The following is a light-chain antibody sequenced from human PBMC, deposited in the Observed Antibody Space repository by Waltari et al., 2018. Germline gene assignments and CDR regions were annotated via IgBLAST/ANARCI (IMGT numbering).Light chain of an antibody. CDR2: YKSDSEK. Sequence: QPVLTQPPSSSASPGESGRLSCNLPSDINVGDFNIYWYQQRPGSPPRFLLYYKSDSEKAQGSGVPSRFSGSKDASANAGILLISGLQSEDEADYYCMFWPSNVWVFGGGTRLTVL. V-gene: IGLV5-37*01. J-gene: IGLJ3*02. CDR1: SDINVGDFN. CDR3: MFWPSNVWV.